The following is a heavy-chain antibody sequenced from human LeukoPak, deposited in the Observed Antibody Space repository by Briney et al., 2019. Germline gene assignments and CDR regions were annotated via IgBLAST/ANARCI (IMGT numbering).Heavy chain of an antibody. CDR2: INADEDRA. Sequence: GGSLRLSCAASGFTFSDYWMHWVRQAPGKGLVWVSHINADEDRAAYADSVKGRFTISRDNARNTLYLQMNSLRAEDTAVYYCSLTDSSSCPGGYWGQGTLVTVSS. V-gene: IGHV3-74*01. CDR3: SLTDSSSCPGGY. J-gene: IGHJ4*02. D-gene: IGHD6-13*01. CDR1: GFTFSDYW.